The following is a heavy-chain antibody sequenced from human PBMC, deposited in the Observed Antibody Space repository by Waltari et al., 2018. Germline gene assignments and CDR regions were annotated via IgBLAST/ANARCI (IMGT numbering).Heavy chain of an antibody. CDR3: ATETLEAEMGDY. CDR1: GGTFSTFN. CDR2: IIPISDEP. J-gene: IGHJ4*02. Sequence: QVHLVQSGAEVKKPGSSVKVSCKASGGTFSTFNFRWVREAPGQGLEWMGWIIPISDEPTYAQKFQGRVTISADTSTKTAYLELRSLRSEDTAVYYCATETLEAEMGDYWGQGTLVTVSS. D-gene: IGHD1-1*01. V-gene: IGHV1-69*06.